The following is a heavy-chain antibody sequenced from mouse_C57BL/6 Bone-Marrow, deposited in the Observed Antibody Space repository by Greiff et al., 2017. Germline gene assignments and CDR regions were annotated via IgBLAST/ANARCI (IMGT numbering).Heavy chain of an antibody. D-gene: IGHD2-5*01. V-gene: IGHV5-4*01. J-gene: IGHJ3*01. CDR3: ARYYYSKGVFAY. Sequence: EVQGVASGGGLVKPGGSLKLSCAASGFTFSSYAMSWVRQTPEKRLEWVATISDGGSYTYYPDNVKGRFTISRDNAKNNLYLQMSHLKSEDTAMYYCARYYYSKGVFAYWGQGTLVTVSA. CDR1: GFTFSSYA. CDR2: ISDGGSYT.